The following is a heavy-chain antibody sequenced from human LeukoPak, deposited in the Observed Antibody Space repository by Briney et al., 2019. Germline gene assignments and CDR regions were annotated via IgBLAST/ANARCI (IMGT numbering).Heavy chain of an antibody. J-gene: IGHJ4*02. V-gene: IGHV3-30-3*01. CDR1: GFIFSTYI. Sequence: GRSLRLSCAASGFIFSTYIMHWVRQAPGKGLEWVAVISSDGTIKYYADSVKGRFTVSRDNSKNTLYVQMNSLRAEDTAVYYCARDYYDSNGYSFDYWGQGTLVTVSS. CDR3: ARDYYDSNGYSFDY. D-gene: IGHD3-22*01. CDR2: ISSDGTIK.